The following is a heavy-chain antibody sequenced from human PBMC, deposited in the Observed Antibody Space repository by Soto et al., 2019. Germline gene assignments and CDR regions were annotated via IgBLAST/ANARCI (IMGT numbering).Heavy chain of an antibody. V-gene: IGHV3-64*01. Sequence: PGGSLRLSCAASGFTFSGYSMFWVRQAPGKGLEYVSAINTNGVNTFYAKSVKGRFTISRDNSKNTMYLQMGSLRAEDMAVYYCARGRVEDSSGWATDFDYWGQGTLVTVSS. D-gene: IGHD6-19*01. CDR3: ARGRVEDSSGWATDFDY. CDR2: INTNGVNT. CDR1: GFTFSGYS. J-gene: IGHJ4*02.